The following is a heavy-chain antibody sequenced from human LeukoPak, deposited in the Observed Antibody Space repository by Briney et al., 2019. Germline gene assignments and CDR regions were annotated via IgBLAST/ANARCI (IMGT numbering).Heavy chain of an antibody. CDR3: ARDGSHGPYYYGMDV. CDR1: GGSFSVYY. CDR2: INHSGST. Sequence: SETLSLTCAVYGGSFSVYYWSWIRQPPGKGLEWIGEINHSGSTNYNPSLKSRVTISVDTSKNQFSLKLSSVTAADTAVYYCARDGSHGPYYYGMDVWGQGTTVTVSS. D-gene: IGHD6-13*01. J-gene: IGHJ6*02. V-gene: IGHV4-34*01.